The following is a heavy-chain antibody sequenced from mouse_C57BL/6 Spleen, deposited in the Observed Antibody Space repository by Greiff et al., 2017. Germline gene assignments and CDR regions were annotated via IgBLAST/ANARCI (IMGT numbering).Heavy chain of an antibody. CDR3: ARGAYYGKGLFDY. D-gene: IGHD1-1*01. J-gene: IGHJ2*01. V-gene: IGHV3-6*01. Sequence: LEWQCHISYDGSYNYNPSLKNRIFITRDKSKDQFFLKLNSVTTEDTATYYCARGAYYGKGLFDYWGQGTTLTVSS. CDR2: ISYDGSY.